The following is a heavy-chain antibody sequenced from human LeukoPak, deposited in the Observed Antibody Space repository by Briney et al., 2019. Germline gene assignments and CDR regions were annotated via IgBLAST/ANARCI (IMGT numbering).Heavy chain of an antibody. CDR3: ARELDTARHNWFDP. J-gene: IGHJ5*02. CDR1: GGTFSSYA. Sequence: SVRVSCKASGGTFSSYAISWVRQAPGQGLEWMGRIIPILGIANYAQKFQGRVTITADKSTSTAYMELSSPRSEDTAVYYCARELDTARHNWFDPWGQGTLVTVSS. CDR2: IIPILGIA. D-gene: IGHD5-18*01. V-gene: IGHV1-69*04.